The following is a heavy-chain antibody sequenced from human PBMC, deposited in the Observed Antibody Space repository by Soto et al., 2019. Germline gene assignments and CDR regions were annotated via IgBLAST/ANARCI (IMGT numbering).Heavy chain of an antibody. V-gene: IGHV3-33*01. J-gene: IGHJ4*02. Sequence: QVQLVESGGGVVQPGRSLRLSCAASGFTFSSYGMHWVRQAPGKGLEWVAVIWYDGSNKYYADSVKGRFTISRDNSKNTLYLPMTSLRVEDTAVYYCARDRYSSGWYALDYWGQGPLVNVAS. CDR1: GFTFSSYG. D-gene: IGHD6-19*01. CDR2: IWYDGSNK. CDR3: ARDRYSSGWYALDY.